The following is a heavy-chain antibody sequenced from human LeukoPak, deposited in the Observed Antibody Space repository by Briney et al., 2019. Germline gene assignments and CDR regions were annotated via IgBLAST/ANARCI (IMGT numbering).Heavy chain of an antibody. CDR1: GFTFSSYG. D-gene: IGHD5-12*01. V-gene: IGHV3-48*03. Sequence: PGGSLRLSCAASGFTFSSYGMIWVRQAPGKGLERVSYISGSGRTIYYADSVKGRFTISRDNAKNSLYLQMYSLRAGDTAAYYCASPQTSGYAFGYWGQGTLVTVSS. CDR2: ISGSGRTI. CDR3: ASPQTSGYAFGY. J-gene: IGHJ4*02.